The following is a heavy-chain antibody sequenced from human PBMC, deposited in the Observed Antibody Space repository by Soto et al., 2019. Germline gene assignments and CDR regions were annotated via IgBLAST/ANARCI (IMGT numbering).Heavy chain of an antibody. D-gene: IGHD1-26*01. V-gene: IGHV1-18*01. Sequence: QVPLVQSGAEVKKPGASVKVSCKASGYTFTSYGISWVRQAPGQGLEWMGWISAYNGNTNYAQKLQGRVTMTTDTATSTAYMELRSLRSDDTAVYYCARDQRSYRGGYSTFDYWGQGSLVTVSS. CDR1: GYTFTSYG. CDR2: ISAYNGNT. J-gene: IGHJ4*02. CDR3: ARDQRSYRGGYSTFDY.